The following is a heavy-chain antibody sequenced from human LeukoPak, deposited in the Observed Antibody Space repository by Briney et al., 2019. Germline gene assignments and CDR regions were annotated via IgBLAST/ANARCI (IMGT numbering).Heavy chain of an antibody. CDR2: LISSGGST. D-gene: IGHD3-10*01. V-gene: IGHV3-23*01. CDR1: GFTFSSYA. CDR3: AKDTGRGIIYCFDY. Sequence: GGSLRLSCAASGFTFSSYAMSWVRQAPGKGLEWVSGLISSGGSTYYADSVKGRFTISRDNSKNTLYLQMNSLRAEDTAMYYCAKDTGRGIIYCFDYWGQGTLVTVSS. J-gene: IGHJ4*02.